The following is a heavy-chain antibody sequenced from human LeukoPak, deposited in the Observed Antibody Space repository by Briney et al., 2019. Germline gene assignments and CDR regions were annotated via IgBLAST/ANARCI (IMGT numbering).Heavy chain of an antibody. CDR3: AKDRRQQLVPHYFDY. J-gene: IGHJ4*02. D-gene: IGHD6-13*01. Sequence: GGSLRLSCAASGFTFDDYAMHWVRQAPGKGLEWVSGISWNSGSIGYADSVKGRFTISRDNAKNTLYLQMNSLRAEDTAVYYCAKDRRQQLVPHYFDYWGQGTLVTVSS. CDR2: ISWNSGSI. CDR1: GFTFDDYA. V-gene: IGHV3-9*01.